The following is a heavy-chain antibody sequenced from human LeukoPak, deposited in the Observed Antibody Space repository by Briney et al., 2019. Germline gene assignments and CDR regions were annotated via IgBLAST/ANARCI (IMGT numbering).Heavy chain of an antibody. CDR2: IYPGDSDT. J-gene: IGHJ6*03. V-gene: IGHV5-51*01. Sequence: GESLKISCKGSGYSFTSYWIGWVRQMPGKGLEWMGIIYPGDSDTRYSPSFQGQVTISADKSISTAYLQWSSLKASDTAMYYCARIFGGGWNYPSGYYYYYKDVWGKGTTVTVSS. CDR3: ARIFGGGWNYPSGYYYYYKDV. D-gene: IGHD1-7*01. CDR1: GYSFTSYW.